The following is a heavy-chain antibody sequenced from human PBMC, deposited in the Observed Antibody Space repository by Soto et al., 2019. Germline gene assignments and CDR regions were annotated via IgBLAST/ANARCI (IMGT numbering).Heavy chain of an antibody. J-gene: IGHJ4*02. CDR1: GFVFSDYA. CDR3: ASVPIWCGSSSCYTEGFDS. D-gene: IGHD2-2*01. V-gene: IGHV3-23*01. Sequence: EVQLLDSGGGWVQPGGSLRLSCVASGFVFSDYAMSCVRQAPGKGLEWVSAISAGGSDTYYADSVKGRFTVSRVNSESTLYLQMNTLRNEYTAIYYCASVPIWCGSSSCYTEGFDSWGQGTLVTVSS. CDR2: ISAGGSDT.